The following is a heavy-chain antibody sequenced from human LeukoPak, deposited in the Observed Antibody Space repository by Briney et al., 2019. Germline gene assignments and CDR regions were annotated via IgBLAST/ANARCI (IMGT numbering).Heavy chain of an antibody. Sequence: SETLSLTCTVSTGSVSSGTYYWSWIRQPPGKALEWIGNIYYSGSTNYNPSLKSRVTISVDTSRNQFSLKLSSVTAADTAVYYCARETPHYYGTSGYYPGYFDYWGQGTLVTVSS. CDR3: ARETPHYYGTSGYYPGYFDY. D-gene: IGHD3-22*01. J-gene: IGHJ4*02. V-gene: IGHV4-61*01. CDR2: IYYSGST. CDR1: TGSVSSGTYY.